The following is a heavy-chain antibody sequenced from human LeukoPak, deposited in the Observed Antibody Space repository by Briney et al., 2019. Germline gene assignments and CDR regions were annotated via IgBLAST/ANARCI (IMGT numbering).Heavy chain of an antibody. J-gene: IGHJ4*02. V-gene: IGHV3-30*03. Sequence: GGSLRLSCAASGFTFSSYGLHWVRQAPGKGLEWVAVISYDGSNKYYADSVKGRFTISRDNSKNTLYLQMNSPRAEDTAVYYCARTHSGFGNWGQGTLVTVSS. CDR3: ARTHSGFGN. D-gene: IGHD6-19*01. CDR2: ISYDGSNK. CDR1: GFTFSSYG.